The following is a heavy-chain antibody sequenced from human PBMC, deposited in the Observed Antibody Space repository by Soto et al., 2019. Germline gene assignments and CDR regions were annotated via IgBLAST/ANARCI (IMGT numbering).Heavy chain of an antibody. CDR1: GGSITIGNSYS. V-gene: IGHV4-30-2*01. Sequence: KPTDTLSLTCAVSGGSITIGNSYSCSCIRQPPGKGLEWIGSISHTGSTSYNPSLKSRLTMSVDKSKNQFSLRLSSVTAADMAVYYCARAVAPYFGTWFDPWGQGILVTVSS. J-gene: IGHJ5*02. CDR2: ISHTGST. D-gene: IGHD3-10*01. CDR3: ARAVAPYFGTWFDP.